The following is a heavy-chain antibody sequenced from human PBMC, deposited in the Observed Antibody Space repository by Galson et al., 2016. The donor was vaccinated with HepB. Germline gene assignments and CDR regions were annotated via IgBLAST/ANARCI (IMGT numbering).Heavy chain of an antibody. D-gene: IGHD2-2*01. V-gene: IGHV3-13*01. CDR1: GFTFSIHD. Sequence: SLRLSCAASGFTFSIHDMHWVRHATGKGLEWVSAIETSGATYYPDSVKGRFTISRENGKNSLYLQMDSLRAGDTAVYYCTRGKSLWTMPWNYGLDVWGKGTTVTVSS. CDR2: IETSGAT. J-gene: IGHJ6*04. CDR3: TRGKSLWTMPWNYGLDV.